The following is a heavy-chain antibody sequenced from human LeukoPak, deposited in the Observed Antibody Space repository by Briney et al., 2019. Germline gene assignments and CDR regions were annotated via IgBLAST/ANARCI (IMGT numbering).Heavy chain of an antibody. Sequence: GASVKVSCKASGGTFSSYAISWVRQAPGQGLEWMGRIIPIFGTANYAQKFQGRVTITTGESTSTAYMELSSLRSEDTAVYYCARTLPGGVVDYWGQGTLVTVSS. CDR1: GGTFSSYA. D-gene: IGHD1-14*01. CDR3: ARTLPGGVVDY. V-gene: IGHV1-69*05. J-gene: IGHJ4*02. CDR2: IIPIFGTA.